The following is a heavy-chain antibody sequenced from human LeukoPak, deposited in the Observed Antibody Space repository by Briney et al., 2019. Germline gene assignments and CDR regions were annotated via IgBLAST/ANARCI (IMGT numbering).Heavy chain of an antibody. CDR3: ARDFWTNYYGSGSYPSDY. D-gene: IGHD3-10*01. J-gene: IGHJ4*02. V-gene: IGHV1-46*01. CDR2: INPSGGST. Sequence: VASVKVSCKASGYTFTGYYMHWVRQAPGQGLEWMGIINPSGGSTSYAQKFQGRVTMTRDMSTSTVYMELSSLRSEDTAVYYCARDFWTNYYGSGSYPSDYWGQGTLVTVSS. CDR1: GYTFTGYY.